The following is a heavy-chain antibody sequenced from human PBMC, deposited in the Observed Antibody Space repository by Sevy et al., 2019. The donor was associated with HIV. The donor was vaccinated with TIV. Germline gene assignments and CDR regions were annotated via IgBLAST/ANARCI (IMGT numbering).Heavy chain of an antibody. CDR3: VRDAGVDTARYYFDY. V-gene: IGHV3-21*01. Sequence: GGSLRLSCAASGFTFSSYSMNWVRQAPGKGLEWVSSISSSSSYIYYADSVKGRFTISRDNAKNSLYLQMNSLRAEDTAVYYCVRDAGVDTARYYFDYWGQGTLVTVSS. CDR1: GFTFSSYS. D-gene: IGHD5-18*01. CDR2: ISSSSSYI. J-gene: IGHJ4*02.